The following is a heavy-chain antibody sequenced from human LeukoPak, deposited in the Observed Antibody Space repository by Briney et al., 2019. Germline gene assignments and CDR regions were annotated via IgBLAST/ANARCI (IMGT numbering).Heavy chain of an antibody. CDR3: ARDGKYDFWSGSRGPGAFDI. V-gene: IGHV3-21*01. Sequence: PGGSLRLSCAASRFTFSTYSMNWVRQAPGKGLEWVLSISSSSSYIYYADSVKGRFTISRDNAKNSLYLQMNSLRAEDTAVYYCARDGKYDFWSGSRGPGAFDIWGQGTMVTVSS. CDR1: RFTFSTYS. J-gene: IGHJ3*02. CDR2: ISSSSSYI. D-gene: IGHD3-3*01.